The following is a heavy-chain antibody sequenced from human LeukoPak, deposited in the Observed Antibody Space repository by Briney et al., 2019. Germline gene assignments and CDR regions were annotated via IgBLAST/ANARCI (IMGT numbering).Heavy chain of an antibody. D-gene: IGHD6-13*01. Sequence: PGGSLRLSCAASGFTVSSNYMSWVRQAPGKGLEWVSVIYSGGSTYYADSVKGRFTISRDNSKNTLYLQMNSLRAEDTAVYYCAKGYSSSWSYFDYWGQGTLVTVSS. CDR3: AKGYSSSWSYFDY. CDR2: IYSGGST. V-gene: IGHV3-66*01. J-gene: IGHJ4*02. CDR1: GFTVSSNY.